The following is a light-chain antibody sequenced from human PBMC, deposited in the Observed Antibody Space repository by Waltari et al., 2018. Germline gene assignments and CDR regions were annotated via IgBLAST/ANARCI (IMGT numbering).Light chain of an antibody. Sequence: DIVMTQSPDSLAVSLGERATINCKSSPSVLYSSNNKNYLAWYQQKPGQPPNLLIYWASTRESGVPDRFSGNGSGSDFTLTISSLQAEDVAVYYCQQFYSTPRTFGQGTKLEI. CDR2: WAS. CDR1: PSVLYSSNNKNY. V-gene: IGKV4-1*01. J-gene: IGKJ2*02. CDR3: QQFYSTPRT.